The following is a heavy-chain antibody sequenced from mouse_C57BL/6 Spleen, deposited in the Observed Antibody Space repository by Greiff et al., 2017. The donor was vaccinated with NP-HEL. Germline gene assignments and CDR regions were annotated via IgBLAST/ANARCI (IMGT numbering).Heavy chain of an antibody. Sequence: QVQLQQSGAELVKPGASVKISCKASGYAFSSYWMNWVKQRPGKGLEWIGQIYPGDGDTNYNGKFKGKATLTADKSSSTAYMQLSSLTSEDSAVYFCASPIFITTVVATDYWGQGTTLTVSS. J-gene: IGHJ2*01. D-gene: IGHD1-1*01. CDR1: GYAFSSYW. CDR2: IYPGDGDT. V-gene: IGHV1-80*01. CDR3: ASPIFITTVVATDY.